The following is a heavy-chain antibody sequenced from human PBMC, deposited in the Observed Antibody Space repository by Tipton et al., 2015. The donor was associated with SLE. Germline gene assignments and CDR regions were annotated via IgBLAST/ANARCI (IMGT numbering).Heavy chain of an antibody. V-gene: IGHV4-61*01. D-gene: IGHD1-26*01. CDR2: IYYTGST. CDR1: GDSISSGSYY. J-gene: IGHJ3*02. Sequence: TLSLTCTVSGDSISSGSYYWGWIRQPPGKGLEWIGFIYYTGSTTYNPSLKSRVTIALDTSKKQISLRLSSVTAADTAVYYCARAGSIVGADAFDIWGQGTMVTVSS. CDR3: ARAGSIVGADAFDI.